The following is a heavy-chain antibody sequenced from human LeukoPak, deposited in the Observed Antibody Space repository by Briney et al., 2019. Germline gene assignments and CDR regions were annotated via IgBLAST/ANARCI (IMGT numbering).Heavy chain of an antibody. Sequence: PGGSLRLSCAASGFTFSSYTMSWVRQAPGKGLEWVSTISHSNSYIYYADSVKGRFTISRDNAKNSLYLQMNSLRGGDTAVYYCARYLAVAGTGIVDYWGQGTLVTVSS. CDR2: ISHSNSYI. D-gene: IGHD6-19*01. CDR1: GFTFSSYT. CDR3: ARYLAVAGTGIVDY. J-gene: IGHJ4*02. V-gene: IGHV3-21*01.